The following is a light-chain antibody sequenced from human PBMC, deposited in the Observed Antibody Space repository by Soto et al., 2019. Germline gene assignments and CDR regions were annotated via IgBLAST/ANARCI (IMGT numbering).Light chain of an antibody. J-gene: IGKJ1*01. CDR1: QSVSSS. Sequence: IVLTQSPGTLSLPPGEGATLSCRASQSVSSSLAWYQQKRGQAPRLLIHGASSRATGIPDRFSGSGSGTDFTLTISRLEPEDFAVYYCQQYGGSPRTFGQGTKVEVK. CDR2: GAS. CDR3: QQYGGSPRT. V-gene: IGKV3-20*01.